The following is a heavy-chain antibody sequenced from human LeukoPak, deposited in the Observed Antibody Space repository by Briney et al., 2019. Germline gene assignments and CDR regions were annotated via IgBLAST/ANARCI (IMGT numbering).Heavy chain of an antibody. CDR1: GGSISSSLYY. V-gene: IGHV4-39*07. D-gene: IGHD2-2*01. J-gene: IGHJ5*02. Sequence: SETLSLTFTVSGGSISSSLYYWGWIRQPPGKGLEGIGSIYYSGSTYYHPSLKSRVTISLDTSQNQFSLKLSSVTAADTAVYYCAREGDIVVVPAKNWFDPWGQGTLVTVSS. CDR2: IYYSGST. CDR3: AREGDIVVVPAKNWFDP.